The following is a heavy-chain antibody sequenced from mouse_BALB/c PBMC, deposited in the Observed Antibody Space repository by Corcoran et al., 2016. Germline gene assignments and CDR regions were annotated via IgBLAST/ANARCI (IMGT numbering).Heavy chain of an antibody. Sequence: EVQLQQSGAELVQPGASVKLSCTASGFNIKDTYMHWVKQRTEQGLEWIGRIDPANGNTKYDTKYQGKATIKAYTSSNTAYLQLSSLTSEDTAVYYCARANYYFDYWGQGTTLTVSS. CDR3: ARANYYFDY. J-gene: IGHJ2*01. CDR2: IDPANGNT. V-gene: IGHV14-3*02. D-gene: IGHD4-1*01. CDR1: GFNIKDTY.